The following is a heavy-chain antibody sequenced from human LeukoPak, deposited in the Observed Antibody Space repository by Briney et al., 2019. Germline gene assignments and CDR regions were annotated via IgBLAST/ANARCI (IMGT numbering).Heavy chain of an antibody. J-gene: IGHJ3*02. Sequence: GGSLRLSCAASGFTFSSYEMNWVRQAPGKGLEWVSGISWNSGRIGYADSVKGRFTISRDNAKNSLYLQMNSLRAEDMALYYCARYYGDYDAFDIWGQGTMVTVSS. CDR2: ISWNSGRI. CDR1: GFTFSSYE. CDR3: ARYYGDYDAFDI. D-gene: IGHD4-17*01. V-gene: IGHV3-9*03.